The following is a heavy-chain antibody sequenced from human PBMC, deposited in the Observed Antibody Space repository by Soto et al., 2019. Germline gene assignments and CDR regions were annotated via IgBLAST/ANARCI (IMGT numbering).Heavy chain of an antibody. CDR2: IYSSGST. D-gene: IGHD3-3*01. Sequence: PSETRSRTWTVTGGAISGYCWTWIRQSDGEGLEWIGRIYSSGSTNYNPSLKSRVTISLDTSMNYFSLRLSSVTAADTAVYYCARGQRFSDWFDPWGQGTLVTVSS. J-gene: IGHJ5*02. V-gene: IGHV4-4*07. CDR3: ARGQRFSDWFDP. CDR1: GGAISGYC.